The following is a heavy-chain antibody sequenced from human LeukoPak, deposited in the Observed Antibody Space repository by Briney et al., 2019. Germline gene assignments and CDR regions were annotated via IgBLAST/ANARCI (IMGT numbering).Heavy chain of an antibody. CDR1: GGSLSRGGYP. D-gene: IGHD3-22*01. J-gene: IGHJ4*02. V-gene: IGHV4-30-2*01. CDR2: IFHSGST. CDR3: ASSLSRYYYDRRGYAFDY. Sequence: SQTLSLTCAVSGGSLSRGGYPWNWTRQPPGKGLEWIGYIFHSGSTYYNPSLKSRVTISVDRSKNQFSLKMSSVTAADTAVYYCASSLSRYYYDRRGYAFDYWGEGTLVTVSS.